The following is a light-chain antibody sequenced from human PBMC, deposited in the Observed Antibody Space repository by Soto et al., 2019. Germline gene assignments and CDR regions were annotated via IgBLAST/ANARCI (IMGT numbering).Light chain of an antibody. CDR2: KGS. J-gene: IGKJ1*01. Sequence: DVQMTQSPSTLSASVGDKVTITCRASQSIRSTWLAWFQQRPGKAPNVLIYKGSTLASGVSSRFSGSGSGTECTLTISSLQPDDFATYFCQQYAAQSPWTFGQGTRVE. CDR1: QSIRSTW. V-gene: IGKV1-5*03. CDR3: QQYAAQSPWT.